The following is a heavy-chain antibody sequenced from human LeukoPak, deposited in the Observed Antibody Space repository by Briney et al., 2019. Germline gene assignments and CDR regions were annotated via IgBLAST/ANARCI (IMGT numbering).Heavy chain of an antibody. D-gene: IGHD2-15*01. Sequence: GGSLRLSCTASGSTFSSYWMSWVRQAPGKGLEWVADIKPDGSEGYYVDSEKGRFTISRDNAKNSLYLQMNSLRAEDTAVYSCARDSKLRSGGLFDPWGQGTLVTVSS. V-gene: IGHV3-7*01. CDR2: IKPDGSEG. CDR1: GSTFSSYW. CDR3: ARDSKLRSGGLFDP. J-gene: IGHJ5*02.